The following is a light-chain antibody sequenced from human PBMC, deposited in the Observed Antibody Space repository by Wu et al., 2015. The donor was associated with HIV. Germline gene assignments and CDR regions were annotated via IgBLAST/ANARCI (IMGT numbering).Light chain of an antibody. CDR1: QGISSF. J-gene: IGKJ1*01. CDR2: AAS. V-gene: IGKV1-27*01. CDR3: QKYNTAPWT. Sequence: IQLTQSPSSLSASVGDRVTITCRASQGISSFLAWYQQKPGKAPNLLIYAASTLQSGVPSWFSGSGSGTDFTLTISSLQPEDVATYYCQKYNTAPWTFGQGTKVEMK.